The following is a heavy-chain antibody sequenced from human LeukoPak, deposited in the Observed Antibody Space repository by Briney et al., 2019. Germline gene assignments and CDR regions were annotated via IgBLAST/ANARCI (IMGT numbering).Heavy chain of an antibody. CDR3: AKGQSYYYDSSGYAPFDY. CDR2: IRYDGSNK. D-gene: IGHD3-22*01. J-gene: IGHJ4*02. CDR1: GFTFSSYG. V-gene: IGHV3-30*02. Sequence: GSLILSFPAPGFTFSSYGMHWVRPAPGKGLGWVAFIRYDGSNKYYADSVKGRFTISRDNSKNTLYLQMNSLRAEDTAVYYCAKGQSYYYDSSGYAPFDYWGQGTLVTVSS.